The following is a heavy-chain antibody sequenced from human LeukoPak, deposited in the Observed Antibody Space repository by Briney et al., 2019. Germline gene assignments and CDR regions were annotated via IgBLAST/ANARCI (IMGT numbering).Heavy chain of an antibody. CDR3: ARQVGMTAAAVHDP. D-gene: IGHD6-25*01. V-gene: IGHV4-34*01. CDR1: GGSFNGYY. CDR2: INHSGST. Sequence: PSETLSLTCTVSGGSFNGYYWSWIRQPPGKGLEWIGEINHSGSTNYNPSLKSRVTISVDTSNNQFSLKLSSVTAADTAVYYCARQVGMTAAAVHDPWGQGTLVTVSS. J-gene: IGHJ5*02.